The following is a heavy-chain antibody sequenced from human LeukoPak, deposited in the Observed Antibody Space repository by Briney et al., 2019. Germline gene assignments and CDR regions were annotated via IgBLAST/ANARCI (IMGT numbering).Heavy chain of an antibody. CDR3: ARAPLTTATSDYFDL. CDR1: GGSLNGYY. V-gene: IGHV4-34*01. D-gene: IGHD4-17*01. Sequence: SETLSLTCAVYGGSLNGYYWSWIRQPPGKGLEWIGYIHYSGITKSNPSLESRLTLSVDTSKNQLSLRLTSVTAADTAVYYCARAPLTTATSDYFDLWGLGTLVTVSS. J-gene: IGHJ4*02. CDR2: IHYSGIT.